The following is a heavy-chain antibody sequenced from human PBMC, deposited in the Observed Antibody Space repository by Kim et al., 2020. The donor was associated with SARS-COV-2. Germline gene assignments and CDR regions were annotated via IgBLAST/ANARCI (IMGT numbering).Heavy chain of an antibody. Sequence: SETLSLTCTVSGGSISSGGYYWSWIRQHPGKGLEWIGYIYYSGSTYYNPYLKSRVTISVDTSKNQFSLKLSSVTAADTAVYYCVAALGPWLVASLDYWGQGTLVTVSS. CDR1: GGSISSGGYY. D-gene: IGHD6-19*01. J-gene: IGHJ4*02. CDR3: VAALGPWLVASLDY. CDR2: IYYSGST. V-gene: IGHV4-31*03.